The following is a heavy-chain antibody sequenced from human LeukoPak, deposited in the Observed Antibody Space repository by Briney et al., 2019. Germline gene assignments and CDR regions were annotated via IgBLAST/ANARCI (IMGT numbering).Heavy chain of an antibody. Sequence: HPGESLRLSCAASGFTFTNYGMHWLRQAPGKGLEWVAFIRYDGNYKFFADSVKGRFAISRDNSNSTVFLQMNSLRAEDTAVYYCAKDHRGYCSGRNCYSHYWGQGTLVTVSS. V-gene: IGHV3-30*02. CDR2: IRYDGNYK. CDR1: GFTFTNYG. J-gene: IGHJ4*02. D-gene: IGHD2-15*01. CDR3: AKDHRGYCSGRNCYSHY.